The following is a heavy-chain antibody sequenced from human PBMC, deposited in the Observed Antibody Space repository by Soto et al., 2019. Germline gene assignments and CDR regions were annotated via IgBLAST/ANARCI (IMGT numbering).Heavy chain of an antibody. J-gene: IGHJ6*02. Sequence: EVQLVESGGGLVQPGGSLRLSCAASGFTVSSNYMSWVRQAPGKGLEWVSVIYSGGSTYYADSVKGRFTISRDNSKNTLYLQMTSLRAEDTAVYYCARGPHKTYYDFWSGYAAYYGMDVWGQGTTVTVSS. CDR1: GFTVSSNY. D-gene: IGHD3-3*01. CDR3: ARGPHKTYYDFWSGYAAYYGMDV. CDR2: IYSGGST. V-gene: IGHV3-66*01.